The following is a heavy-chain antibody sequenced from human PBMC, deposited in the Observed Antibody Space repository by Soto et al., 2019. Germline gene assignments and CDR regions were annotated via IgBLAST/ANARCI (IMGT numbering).Heavy chain of an antibody. V-gene: IGHV3-23*01. CDR1: GFTFTSYA. CDR2: ISGGGGST. Sequence: EVQLLESGGGLVQPGGSLRLSCAASGFTFTSYAMSWVRQAPGKGLEWVSGISGGGGSTYYAASVKGRFTISRDNSKSTLYLQMISLGAEDTAVYYCAKAGGYDILTGYRNRFDPWGQGTRVTVSS. D-gene: IGHD3-9*01. CDR3: AKAGGYDILTGYRNRFDP. J-gene: IGHJ5*02.